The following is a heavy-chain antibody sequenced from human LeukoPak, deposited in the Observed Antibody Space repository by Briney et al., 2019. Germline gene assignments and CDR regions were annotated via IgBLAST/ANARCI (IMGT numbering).Heavy chain of an antibody. D-gene: IGHD3-10*01. CDR3: AKDWFPGYYYYGMDV. J-gene: IGHJ6*02. V-gene: IGHV3-30*18. Sequence: GGSLRLSCAASGFTFSSYWMNWVRQAPGKGLEWVAVISYDGSNKYYADSVKGRFTISRDNSKNTLYLQMNSLRAEDTAVYYCAKDWFPGYYYYGMDVWGQGTTVTVSS. CDR1: GFTFSSYW. CDR2: ISYDGSNK.